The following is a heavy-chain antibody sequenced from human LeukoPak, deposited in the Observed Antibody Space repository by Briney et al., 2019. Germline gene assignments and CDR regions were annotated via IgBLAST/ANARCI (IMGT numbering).Heavy chain of an antibody. CDR3: ANSRYSIRYYFGS. J-gene: IGHJ4*02. Sequence: PGGSLRLSCAASGFTFGTHAMNWVRQAPGKGLEWVSTISGSGGTTYYADSVKGRFTISRDNSKNTLYLQMNSLRAEDTALYYCANSRYSIRYYFGSWGQGTLVTVPS. V-gene: IGHV3-23*01. CDR2: ISGSGGTT. CDR1: GFTFGTHA. D-gene: IGHD2-15*01.